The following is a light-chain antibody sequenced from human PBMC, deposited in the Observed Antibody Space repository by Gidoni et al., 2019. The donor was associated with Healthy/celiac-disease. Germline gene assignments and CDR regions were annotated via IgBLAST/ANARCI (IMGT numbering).Light chain of an antibody. J-gene: IGKJ3*01. V-gene: IGKV1-9*01. CDR1: QGISSY. Sequence: DIQLTQSPSFLSASVGDRVTITCRASQGISSYLAWYQHKPGKAPKLLIYAASTLQSGVPSRFSGSGSETEFTLTISSLQPEDFATYYCQQLNSYPPVTFGPGTKVEIK. CDR2: AAS. CDR3: QQLNSYPPVT.